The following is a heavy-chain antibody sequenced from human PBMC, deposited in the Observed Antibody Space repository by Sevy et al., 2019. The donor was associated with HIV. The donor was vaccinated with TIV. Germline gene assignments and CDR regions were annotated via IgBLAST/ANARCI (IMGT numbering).Heavy chain of an antibody. CDR3: ARRYPKPGYYYYSGMDV. Sequence: SETLSLTCAVYGGSFSGYYWSWIRQPPGKGLEWIGEINHSGSTNYNPSLKSRVTISVDTSKNQFSLKLSSVTAADTAVYYCARRYPKPGYYYYSGMDVWGQGTTVTVSS. CDR2: INHSGST. CDR1: GGSFSGYY. V-gene: IGHV4-34*01. J-gene: IGHJ6*02. D-gene: IGHD1-20*01.